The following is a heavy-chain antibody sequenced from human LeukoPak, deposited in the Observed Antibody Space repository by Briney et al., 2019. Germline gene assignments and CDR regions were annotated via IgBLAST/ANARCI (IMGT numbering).Heavy chain of an antibody. CDR3: ARESSSWYYFDY. Sequence: GGSLRLSCAASGFTFSGYWMHWVRQAPGKGLVWVSRINSDGSSTSYADSVKGRFTISRDNAKNTLYLQMNSLRAEDTAVYYCARESSSWYYFDYWGQGTLVTVSS. J-gene: IGHJ4*02. V-gene: IGHV3-74*01. D-gene: IGHD6-13*01. CDR1: GFTFSGYW. CDR2: INSDGSST.